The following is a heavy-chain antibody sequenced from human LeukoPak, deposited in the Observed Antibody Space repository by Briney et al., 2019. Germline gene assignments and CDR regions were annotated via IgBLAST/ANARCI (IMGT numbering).Heavy chain of an antibody. V-gene: IGHV3-21*01. Sequence: PGGSLRLSCAASGFSFSDYSMNWVRQAPGKGLEWVSSITRTSSYIYYTGSMKGRFTISRDNAKKSLYLQMNTLRAEDTALYYCARAPSAGDYYPWYFDLWGRGTLVTVSS. CDR3: ARAPSAGDYYPWYFDL. CDR1: GFSFSDYS. CDR2: ITRTSSYI. J-gene: IGHJ2*01. D-gene: IGHD7-27*01.